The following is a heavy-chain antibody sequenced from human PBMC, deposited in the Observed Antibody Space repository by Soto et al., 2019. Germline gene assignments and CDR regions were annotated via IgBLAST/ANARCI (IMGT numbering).Heavy chain of an antibody. V-gene: IGHV1-46*01. J-gene: IGHJ4*02. CDR2: INPDGGST. CDR3: AKAPRGGVIITTYSAHIDY. D-gene: IGHD3-3*01. Sequence: QVQLVQSGAEVKKPGASVMLSCKASGYTFTSYYMHWVRQAPGQGLEWMGIINPDGGSTRYAQKFQARVTMTRYTPTRTFHKELSSLRSEDTSMYYCAKAPRGGVIITTYSAHIDYWGQGTLVTVSS. CDR1: GYTFTSYY.